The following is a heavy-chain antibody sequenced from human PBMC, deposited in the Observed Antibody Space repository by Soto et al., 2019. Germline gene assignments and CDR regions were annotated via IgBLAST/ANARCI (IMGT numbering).Heavy chain of an antibody. V-gene: IGHV4-39*01. Sequence: QLQLQESGPGLVKPSETLSLTCTVSGGSISSSSYYWGWIRQPPGKGLEWIGSIYYSGSTYYNPSLKSRVTISVDTSKNQFSLKLSSVTAADTAVYYCASLRDCSGGSCYSNAFDIWGQGTMVTVSS. D-gene: IGHD2-15*01. CDR3: ASLRDCSGGSCYSNAFDI. CDR2: IYYSGST. CDR1: GGSISSSSYY. J-gene: IGHJ3*02.